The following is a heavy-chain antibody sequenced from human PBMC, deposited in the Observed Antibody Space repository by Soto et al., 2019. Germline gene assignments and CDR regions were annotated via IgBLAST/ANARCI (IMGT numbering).Heavy chain of an antibody. CDR3: ARAYSGYDSYYYYYYYMDV. D-gene: IGHD5-12*01. V-gene: IGHV4-34*01. Sequence: ASETLSLTCAVYGGSFSGYYWSWIRQPPGKGLEWIGEINHSGSTNYNPSLKSRVTISVDTSKNQFSLKLSSVTAADTAVYYCARAYSGYDSYYYYYYYMDVWGKGTTVTVSS. CDR1: GGSFSGYY. CDR2: INHSGST. J-gene: IGHJ6*03.